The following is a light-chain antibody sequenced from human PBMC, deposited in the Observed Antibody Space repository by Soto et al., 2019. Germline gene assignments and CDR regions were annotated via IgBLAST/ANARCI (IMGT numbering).Light chain of an antibody. CDR1: SSNIGANYD. V-gene: IGLV1-40*01. J-gene: IGLJ1*01. CDR2: GNT. Sequence: QSVLTQPPPVSGAPGQRVTISCTGSSSNIGANYDVQWYQHLPGTAPKLLIYGNTNRPSGVPDRFSGSRSGTSASLAISGLQAEDEADYFCQSYDTSLSGFYVFGTGTKLTVL. CDR3: QSYDTSLSGFYV.